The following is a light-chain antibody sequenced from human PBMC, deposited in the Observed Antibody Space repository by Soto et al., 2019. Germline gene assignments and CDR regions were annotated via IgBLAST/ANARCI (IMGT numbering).Light chain of an antibody. Sequence: HSALTQPASVSGSPGQSITISCTGTSSDVGGYNYVSWYQQHPAKAPKLMIYEVSNRPSGVSHRFSGSKSGNTASLTISGLQAEDEADYYCFSHTTSSTLVFGGGTKLTVL. CDR1: SSDVGGYNY. V-gene: IGLV2-14*01. CDR2: EVS. CDR3: FSHTTSSTLV. J-gene: IGLJ3*02.